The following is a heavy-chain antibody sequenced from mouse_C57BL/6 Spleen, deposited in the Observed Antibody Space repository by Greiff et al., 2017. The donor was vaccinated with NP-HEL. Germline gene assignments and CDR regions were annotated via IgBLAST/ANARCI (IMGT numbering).Heavy chain of an antibody. V-gene: IGHV1-19*01. Sequence: EVKLMESGPVLVKPGASVKMSCKASGYTFTDYYMNWVKQSHGKSLEWIGVINPYNGGTSYNQKFKGKATLTVDKSSSTAYMELNSLTSEDSAVYYCARRGLGRDFDYWGQGTTLTVSS. J-gene: IGHJ2*01. CDR3: ARRGLGRDFDY. CDR2: INPYNGGT. CDR1: GYTFTDYY. D-gene: IGHD4-1*01.